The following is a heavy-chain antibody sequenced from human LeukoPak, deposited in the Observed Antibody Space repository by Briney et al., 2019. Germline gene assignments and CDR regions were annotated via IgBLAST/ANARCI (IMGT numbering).Heavy chain of an antibody. J-gene: IGHJ5*02. Sequence: GGSLRLSCAASGFTFSSYWMHWVRQAPGKGLVWVSRINSDGSSTSYADSVKGRFTISRDNAKNTLYLQMNSLRAEDTAVYYCARGNYYDSSGYASNWFDPWGQGTLVTVSS. CDR3: ARGNYYDSSGYASNWFDP. D-gene: IGHD3-22*01. CDR2: INSDGSST. CDR1: GFTFSSYW. V-gene: IGHV3-74*01.